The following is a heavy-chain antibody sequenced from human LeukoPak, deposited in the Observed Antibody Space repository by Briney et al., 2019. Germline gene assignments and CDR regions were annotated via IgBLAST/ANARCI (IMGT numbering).Heavy chain of an antibody. CDR1: GGSFSGYY. V-gene: IGHV4-34*01. J-gene: IGHJ4*02. CDR3: ARPSAYDSSGYYAYFGY. D-gene: IGHD3-22*01. Sequence: PSETLSLTCAVYGGSFSGYYWSWIRQPPGKGLEWIGEINHSGSTNYNPSLKSRVTISVDTSKNQFSLKLSSVTAADTAVYYCARPSAYDSSGYYAYFGYWGQGTLVTVSS. CDR2: INHSGST.